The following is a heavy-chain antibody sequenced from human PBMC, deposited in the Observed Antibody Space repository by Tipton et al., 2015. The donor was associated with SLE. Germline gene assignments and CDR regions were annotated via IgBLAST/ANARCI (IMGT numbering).Heavy chain of an antibody. CDR1: GGSIRSYY. Sequence: TLSLTCSVSGGSIRSYYWSWIRQTPGKGLEWIGYMYYSGITNYNPSLQSRVTLSVDMSKNQFSLRLSSVTAADTGVYYCVKSVVVVSPRDYYYYMDVWGKGTTVTVSS. CDR3: VKSVVVVSPRDYYYYMDV. J-gene: IGHJ6*03. D-gene: IGHD2-15*01. V-gene: IGHV4-59*08. CDR2: MYYSGIT.